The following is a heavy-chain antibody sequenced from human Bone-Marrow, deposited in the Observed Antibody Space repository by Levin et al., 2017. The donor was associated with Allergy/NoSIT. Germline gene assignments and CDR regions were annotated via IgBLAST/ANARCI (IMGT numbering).Heavy chain of an antibody. V-gene: IGHV3-7*01. CDR1: GFTFSSYW. CDR2: IKQDGSEK. CDR3: ARETTVTIRGWFDP. D-gene: IGHD4-17*01. Sequence: QTGGSLRLSCAASGFTFSSYWMSWVRQAPGKGLEWVANIKQDGSEKYYVDSVKGRFTISRDNAKNSLYLQMNSLRAEDTAVYYCARETTVTIRGWFDPWGQGTLVTVSS. J-gene: IGHJ5*02.